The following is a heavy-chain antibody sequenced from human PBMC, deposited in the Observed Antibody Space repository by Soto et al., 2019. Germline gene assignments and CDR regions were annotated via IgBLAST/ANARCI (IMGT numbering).Heavy chain of an antibody. Sequence: GASVKVSCKASGYTFTSYGISWVRQAPGQGLEWMGWISAYNGNTNYAQKLQGRVTMTTDTSTSTAHMELRSLRSDDTAVYYCARLGPGGLVFSRSGFDPWGQGTLVTVSS. CDR3: ARLGPGGLVFSRSGFDP. V-gene: IGHV1-18*01. CDR2: ISAYNGNT. D-gene: IGHD3-16*01. J-gene: IGHJ5*02. CDR1: GYTFTSYG.